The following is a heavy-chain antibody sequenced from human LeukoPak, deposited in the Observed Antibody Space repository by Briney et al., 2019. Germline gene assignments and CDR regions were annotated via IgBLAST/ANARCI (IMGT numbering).Heavy chain of an antibody. CDR2: IYNDGRT. CDR3: ARKSGSGNFPLDY. CDR1: GFIVNNKY. Sequence: GGSLRLSCAASGFIVNNKYMTWVRQAPGKGLEWVSLIYNDGRTYYADSVKGRFTISRDNSKNTVFLQMSSLRAEDTALYYCARKSGSGNFPLDYWGQGTLATVSS. J-gene: IGHJ4*02. V-gene: IGHV3-53*01. D-gene: IGHD3-10*01.